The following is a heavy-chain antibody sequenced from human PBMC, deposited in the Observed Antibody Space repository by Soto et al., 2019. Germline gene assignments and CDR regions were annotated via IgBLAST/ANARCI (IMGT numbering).Heavy chain of an antibody. V-gene: IGHV4-39*07. CDR2: IYYSGST. CDR3: ARAHYGDYGYGMDV. D-gene: IGHD4-17*01. CDR1: DGSISSAPSY. J-gene: IGHJ6*02. Sequence: SYTLSLTCTVTDGSISSAPSYLGWIRQPPGKGLEWIGTIYYSGSTYYNPSLKSRVTISVDRSKNQFSLKLSSVTAADTAVYYCARAHYGDYGYGMDVWGQGTTVS.